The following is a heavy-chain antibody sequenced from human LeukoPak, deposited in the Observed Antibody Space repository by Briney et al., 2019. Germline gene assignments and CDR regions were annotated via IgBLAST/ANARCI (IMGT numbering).Heavy chain of an antibody. CDR1: GYTFTSYG. V-gene: IGHV1-18*01. CDR3: ARESYCSGGNCYSGAGDY. Sequence: GASVKVSCKASGYTFTSYGISWVRQAPGQGLEWMGWISAYNGNTKYAQNLQGRVTMTTDTSTSTAYMELRRLTSDDTAVYYCARESYCSGGNCYSGAGDYWGQGTLVSVSS. J-gene: IGHJ4*02. D-gene: IGHD2-15*01. CDR2: ISAYNGNT.